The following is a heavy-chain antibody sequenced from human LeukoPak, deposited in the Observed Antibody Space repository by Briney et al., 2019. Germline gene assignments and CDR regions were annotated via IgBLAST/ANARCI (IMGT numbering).Heavy chain of an antibody. CDR1: GFTLSSYS. D-gene: IGHD3-22*01. CDR2: ISSSSSYI. CDR3: ARYYYDSSGYSPYYYYYYMDV. Sequence: GGSLRLSCAASGFTLSSYSMNWVRQAPGKGLEWVSSISSSSSYIYYADSVKGRFTISRDNAKNLLYLQMNSLRAEDTAVYYCARYYYDSSGYSPYYYYYYMDVWGKGTTVTVSS. J-gene: IGHJ6*03. V-gene: IGHV3-21*01.